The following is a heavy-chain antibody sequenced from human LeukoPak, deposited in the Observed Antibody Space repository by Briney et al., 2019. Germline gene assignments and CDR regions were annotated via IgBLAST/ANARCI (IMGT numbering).Heavy chain of an antibody. CDR2: INPNSGGT. D-gene: IGHD2-2*01. V-gene: IGHV1-2*02. CDR3: ARVGSRRVQESSLDY. J-gene: IGHJ4*02. Sequence: ASVTVPCKASGYTFTGYYMHWVRQAPGQGLEWMGWINPNSGGTNYAQKFQGRVTMTRDTSISTAYMELSRLRSDDTAVYYCARVGSRRVQESSLDYWGQGTLVTVSS. CDR1: GYTFTGYY.